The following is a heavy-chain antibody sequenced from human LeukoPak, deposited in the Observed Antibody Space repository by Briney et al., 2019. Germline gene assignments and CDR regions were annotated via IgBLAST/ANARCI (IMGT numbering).Heavy chain of an antibody. D-gene: IGHD3-22*01. CDR2: IYSGGNT. CDR3: ARGDDSSGYYGY. V-gene: IGHV3-66*01. Sequence: PGGSLRLSCAASGFTVSNNYMSWVRQAPGRGLEWVSVIYSGGNTYYADSVKGRFTISRDNSKNTLYLQMNSLRAEDTAMYYCARGDDSSGYYGYWGQGTLVTVSS. J-gene: IGHJ4*02. CDR1: GFTVSNNY.